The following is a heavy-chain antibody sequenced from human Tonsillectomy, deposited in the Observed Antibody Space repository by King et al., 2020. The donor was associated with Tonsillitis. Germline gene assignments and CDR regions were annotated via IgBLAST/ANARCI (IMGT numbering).Heavy chain of an antibody. CDR2: MYFSGST. CDR1: GGSISSSTYY. Sequence: QLQESGPGLVKPSETLSLICTVSGGSISSSTYYWGWIRQPPGKGLEWIGTMYFSGSTYSNPSLKSRVTISIDTSKNQFSLKLRSVTAADTAVYFCARLPDSTSYFDYWGQGTLVTGSS. J-gene: IGHJ4*02. D-gene: IGHD3-22*01. CDR3: ARLPDSTSYFDY. V-gene: IGHV4-39*01.